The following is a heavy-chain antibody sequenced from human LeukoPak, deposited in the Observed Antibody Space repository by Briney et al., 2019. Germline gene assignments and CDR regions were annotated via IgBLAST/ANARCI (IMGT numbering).Heavy chain of an antibody. Sequence: ASVKVSCKVSGYTLTELSMHWVRQAPGKGLEWMGGFDPEDGETIYAQKFQGRVTMTEDTSTDTAYMELSSLRSEDTAVYYCATDSRGYSCGHTGGFDYWGQGTLVTVSS. CDR2: FDPEDGET. D-gene: IGHD5-18*01. V-gene: IGHV1-24*01. CDR3: ATDSRGYSCGHTGGFDY. CDR1: GYTLTELS. J-gene: IGHJ4*02.